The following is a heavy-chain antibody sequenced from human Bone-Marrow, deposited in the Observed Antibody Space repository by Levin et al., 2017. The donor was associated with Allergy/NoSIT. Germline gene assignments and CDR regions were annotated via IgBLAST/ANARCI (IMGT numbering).Heavy chain of an antibody. Sequence: KVSCKGSGYSFTNDWIGWVRQMPGKGLEWMGIINLADSDTRYSPPFEGQVIISADKSINTAYLQWRSLKASDTAMYYCARQLVTPPYYYYYMDVWGHGTTVTVSS. CDR1: GYSFTNDW. CDR3: ARQLVTPPYYYYYMDV. D-gene: IGHD2-8*02. J-gene: IGHJ6*03. V-gene: IGHV5-51*01. CDR2: INLADSDT.